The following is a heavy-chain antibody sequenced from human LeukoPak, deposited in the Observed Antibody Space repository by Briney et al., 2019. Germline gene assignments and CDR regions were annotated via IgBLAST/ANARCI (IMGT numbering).Heavy chain of an antibody. Sequence: PSETLSLTCAVYGGSFSGYYWSWIRQPPGKGLEWIGEINHSGSTNYNPSLKSRVTISVDTSKNQFSLKLNSVTAADTAVYYCARVRGHYYGSGSYLRSLVGFDYWGQGTLVTVSS. CDR3: ARVRGHYYGSGSYLRSLVGFDY. D-gene: IGHD3-10*01. CDR2: INHSGST. V-gene: IGHV4-34*01. J-gene: IGHJ4*02. CDR1: GGSFSGYY.